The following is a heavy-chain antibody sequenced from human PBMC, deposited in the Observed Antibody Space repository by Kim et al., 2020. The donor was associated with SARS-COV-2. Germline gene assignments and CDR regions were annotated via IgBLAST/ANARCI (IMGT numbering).Heavy chain of an antibody. J-gene: IGHJ4*02. D-gene: IGHD3-22*01. V-gene: IGHV3-23*01. CDR3: AKGSGDYYDSSGYWYYFDY. Sequence: GRLTISRDNSKNTLYLKMNSLRAEDTAVYYCAKGSGDYYDSSGYWYYFDYWGQGTLVTVSS.